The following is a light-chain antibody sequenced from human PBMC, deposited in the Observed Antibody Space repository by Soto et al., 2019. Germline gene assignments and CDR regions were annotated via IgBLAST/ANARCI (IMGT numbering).Light chain of an antibody. CDR2: SNN. CDR1: STNIGSNT. CDR3: AAWDDSMNGYV. Sequence: QSVLTQAPSASGSPGYRDTIFCSVSSTNIGSNTVNWYQQLPGTAPKLLIYSNNQRPSGVPDRFSGSKSGTSASLAISGLQSEDEADYYCAAWDDSMNGYVFGPGTKVTVL. V-gene: IGLV1-44*01. J-gene: IGLJ1*01.